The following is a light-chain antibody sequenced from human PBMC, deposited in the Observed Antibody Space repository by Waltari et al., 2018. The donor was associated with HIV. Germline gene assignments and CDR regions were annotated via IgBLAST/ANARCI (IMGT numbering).Light chain of an antibody. CDR3: ACWDRSGDYIL. J-gene: IGLJ2*01. CDR2: EKN. V-gene: IGLV3-19*01. Sequence: SSELTQDPAVSVALGQTVKIACLGDSLRKYYASWYRLRPGQAPQLLVYEKNSRPSGSPDRFSASSSGNRAFLTITGARAEDEADYYCACWDRSGDYILFGGGTSLTGL. CDR1: SLRKYY.